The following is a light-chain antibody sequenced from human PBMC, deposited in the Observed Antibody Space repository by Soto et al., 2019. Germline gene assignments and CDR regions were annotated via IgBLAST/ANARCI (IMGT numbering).Light chain of an antibody. J-gene: IGKJ1*01. V-gene: IGKV3-15*01. CDR2: GAS. CDR3: QQRTNWPRT. Sequence: EIVMTQSPATLSVSPGERATLSCRASQSVSSNLAWYQQKPGQAPRLLIYGASTRATGIPARFSGSGSGTDFTLTISGLKTEDFAVYYCQQRTNWPRTVGQGTKGDIK. CDR1: QSVSSN.